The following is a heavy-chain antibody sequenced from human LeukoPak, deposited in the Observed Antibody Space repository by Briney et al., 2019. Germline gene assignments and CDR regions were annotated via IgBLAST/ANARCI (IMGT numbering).Heavy chain of an antibody. Sequence: GESLKISCKGSGYNFANYWLGWVRQLPGKGLEWMGIIYPGDSDTKYSPSFQGQVTISADESISTAYLQWSSLQASDSAIYYCARRYSYGSEGAMDVWGRGTTVTVSS. J-gene: IGHJ6*02. CDR3: ARRYSYGSEGAMDV. V-gene: IGHV5-51*01. CDR1: GYNFANYW. D-gene: IGHD5-18*01. CDR2: IYPGDSDT.